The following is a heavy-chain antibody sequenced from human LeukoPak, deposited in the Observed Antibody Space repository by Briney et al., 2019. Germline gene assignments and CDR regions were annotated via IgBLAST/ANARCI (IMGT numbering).Heavy chain of an antibody. CDR1: GFTFSSYG. J-gene: IGHJ4*02. V-gene: IGHV3-30*02. CDR2: IRYDGSNK. D-gene: IGHD5-12*01. Sequence: GGSLRLSCAASGFTFSSYGMHWVRQAPGKGLEWVAFIRYDGSNKYYADSVKGRFTISRDNSKNTLYPQMNSLRAEDTAVYYCAKDRRSGYPYYFDYWGQGTLVTVSS. CDR3: AKDRRSGYPYYFDY.